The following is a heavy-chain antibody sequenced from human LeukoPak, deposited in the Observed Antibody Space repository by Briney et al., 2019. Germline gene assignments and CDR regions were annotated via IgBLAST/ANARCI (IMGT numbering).Heavy chain of an antibody. CDR3: FSVTAPARGS. D-gene: IGHD5-18*01. Sequence: GGSLRLSCAASGFTFSGSALHWVRQASGKGLEWVGRIRSTANGYATAYAASVKGRFTISRDDSKNTAYLQMDSLKTEDTAVYYCFSVTAPARGSWGQGTLVTVSS. CDR2: IRSTANGYAT. J-gene: IGHJ5*02. V-gene: IGHV3-73*01. CDR1: GFTFSGSA.